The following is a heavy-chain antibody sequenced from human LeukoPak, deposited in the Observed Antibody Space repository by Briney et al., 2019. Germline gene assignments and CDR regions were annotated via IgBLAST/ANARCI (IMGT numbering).Heavy chain of an antibody. CDR1: GYTFTSYG. Sequence: GASVKVSCKASGYTFTSYGISWVRQAPGQGLEWMGWISAYNGNTKYAQNLQGSVTMTTDTSTSTAYMELRSLRSDDTAVYYCARDSRYYGVFVGYWGQGTLITVSS. CDR3: ARDSRYYGVFVGY. D-gene: IGHD3-3*01. V-gene: IGHV1-18*01. J-gene: IGHJ4*02. CDR2: ISAYNGNT.